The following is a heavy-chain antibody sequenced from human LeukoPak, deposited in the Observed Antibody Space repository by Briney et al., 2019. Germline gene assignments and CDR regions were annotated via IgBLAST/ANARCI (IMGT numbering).Heavy chain of an antibody. V-gene: IGHV3-23*01. D-gene: IGHD3-9*01. J-gene: IGHJ4*02. CDR1: GFTFSSYA. CDR3: AKHPQLRYFDWFPTFFD. Sequence: TGGSLRLSCAASGFTFSSYAMSWVRQAPGKGLEWVSAISGSGGSTYYADSVKGRFTISRDNSKNTLYLQMNSLRAGDTAVYYCAKHPQLRYFDWFPTFFDWGQGTLVTVSS. CDR2: ISGSGGST.